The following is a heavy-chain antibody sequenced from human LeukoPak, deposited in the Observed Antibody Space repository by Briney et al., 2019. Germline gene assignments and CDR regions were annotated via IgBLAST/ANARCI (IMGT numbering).Heavy chain of an antibody. Sequence: TSVKVSCKASGFTFTSSAMQWVRQARGQRLEWIGWIVVGSGNTNYAQKFQERVTITRDMSTSTAYMELSSLRSEDTAVYYCAAVWFGELLSPYFGYWGQGTLVTVSS. V-gene: IGHV1-58*02. CDR3: AAVWFGELLSPYFGY. J-gene: IGHJ4*02. D-gene: IGHD3-10*01. CDR2: IVVGSGNT. CDR1: GFTFTSSA.